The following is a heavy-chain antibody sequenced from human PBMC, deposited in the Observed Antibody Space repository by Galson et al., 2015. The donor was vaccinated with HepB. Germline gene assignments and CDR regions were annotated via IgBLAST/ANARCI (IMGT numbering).Heavy chain of an antibody. J-gene: IGHJ5*02. CDR2: IYTSGST. V-gene: IGHV4-4*07. CDR1: GGSISSYY. D-gene: IGHD5-18*01. Sequence: ETLSLTCTVSGGSISSYYWSWIRQPAGKGLEWIGRIYTSGSTNYNPSLKSRVTMSVDTSKNQFSLKLSSVTAADTAVYYCARDGMPGYSYGLNWFDPWGQGTLVTVSS. CDR3: ARDGMPGYSYGLNWFDP.